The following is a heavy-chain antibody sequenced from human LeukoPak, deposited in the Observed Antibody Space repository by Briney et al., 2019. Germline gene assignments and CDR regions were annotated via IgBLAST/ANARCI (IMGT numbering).Heavy chain of an antibody. CDR3: ATTYYYDSSGYYSRFDY. D-gene: IGHD3-22*01. CDR2: IIPIFGTA. J-gene: IGHJ4*02. CDR1: GGTFSSYV. V-gene: IGHV1-69*05. Sequence: SVKVSCKASGGTFSSYVISWVRQAPGQGLEWMGGIIPIFGTANYAQKFQGRVTITTDESTSTAYMELSSLRSEDTAVYYCATTYYYDSSGYYSRFDYWGQGTLVTVSS.